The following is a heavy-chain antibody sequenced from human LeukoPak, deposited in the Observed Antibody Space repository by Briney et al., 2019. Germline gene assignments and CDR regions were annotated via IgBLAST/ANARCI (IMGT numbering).Heavy chain of an antibody. CDR3: ARGLHCSSTSCTTT. CDR2: MNPNSGNT. D-gene: IGHD2-2*01. J-gene: IGHJ5*02. Sequence: ASVKVSCKASGYTFTSYDINWVRQATGQGLEWMGWMNPNSGNTGYAQKFRGRVTITRNTSISTAYMELSSLRSEDTAVYYCARGLHCSSTSCTTTWGQGTLVTVSS. CDR1: GYTFTSYD. V-gene: IGHV1-8*03.